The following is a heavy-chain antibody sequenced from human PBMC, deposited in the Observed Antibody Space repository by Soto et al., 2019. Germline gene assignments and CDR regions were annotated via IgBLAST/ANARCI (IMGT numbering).Heavy chain of an antibody. CDR2: IKSKTDGGTT. V-gene: IGHV3-15*01. J-gene: IGHJ3*02. Sequence: EVQLVESGGGLVKPGGSLRLSCAASGFTFSNAWMSWVRQAPGKGLEWVGRIKSKTDGGTTDYAAPVKGRFTISRDDSKNTRYLQMNSLKTEDTAVYYCTTAQIVVVIEAFDIWGQGTMVTVSS. CDR3: TTAQIVVVIEAFDI. D-gene: IGHD3-22*01. CDR1: GFTFSNAW.